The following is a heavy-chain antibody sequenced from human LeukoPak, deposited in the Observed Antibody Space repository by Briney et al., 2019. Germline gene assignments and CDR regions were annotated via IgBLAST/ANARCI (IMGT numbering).Heavy chain of an antibody. D-gene: IGHD4-17*01. CDR2: ISSSSSYI. CDR3: ARAVYGFDAFDI. Sequence: PGGSLRPSCAASGFTFSSYSMNWVRQAPGKGLEWVSSISSSSSYIYYADSVKGRFTISRDNAKNSLYPQMNSLRAEDTAVYYCARAVYGFDAFDIWGQGTMVTVSS. CDR1: GFTFSSYS. J-gene: IGHJ3*02. V-gene: IGHV3-21*01.